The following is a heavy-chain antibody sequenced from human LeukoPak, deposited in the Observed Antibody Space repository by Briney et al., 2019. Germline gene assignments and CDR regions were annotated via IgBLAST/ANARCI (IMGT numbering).Heavy chain of an antibody. CDR3: ARDRNYYDSSGYYYVDYYYYMDV. D-gene: IGHD3-22*01. V-gene: IGHV3-48*03. J-gene: IGHJ6*03. CDR1: GFTFSSYE. Sequence: PGGSLRLSCAASGFTFSSYEMNWVRQAPGKGLEWVSYISSSGSTIYYADSVKGRFTISRDNAKNSLYLQMNSLRAEDTAVYYCARDRNYYDSSGYYYVDYYYYMDVRGKGTTVTVSS. CDR2: ISSSGSTI.